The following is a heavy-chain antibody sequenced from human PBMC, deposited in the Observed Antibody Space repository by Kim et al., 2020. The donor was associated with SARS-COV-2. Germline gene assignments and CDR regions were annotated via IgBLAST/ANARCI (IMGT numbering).Heavy chain of an antibody. CDR1: GFTFTNHV. CDR3: VKETSGDYVWYVDL. CDR2: INKDGTST. V-gene: IGHV3-64D*09. J-gene: IGHJ2*01. D-gene: IGHD4-17*01. Sequence: GGSLRLSCSASGFTFTNHVMVWVRQAPGKGLEYLSAINKDGTSTYYADSVKGRCTISRDNSKKTLMLQMSSLRPDDTAVYFCVKETSGDYVWYVDLWGRGTQVTVSS.